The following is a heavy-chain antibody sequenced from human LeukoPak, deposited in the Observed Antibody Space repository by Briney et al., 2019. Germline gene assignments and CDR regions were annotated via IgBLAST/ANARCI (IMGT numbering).Heavy chain of an antibody. CDR1: GGSISSYY. V-gene: IGHV4-59*01. J-gene: IGHJ2*01. Sequence: SETLSLTCTVSGGSISSYYWSWIRQPPGKGLEWIGYIYYSGSTNYNPSLKSRVTISVDTSKNQFSLKLRSVTAADTAVYYCARAVYGVAYWYFDLWGRGTLVTVSS. CDR2: IYYSGST. CDR3: ARAVYGVAYWYFDL. D-gene: IGHD4-17*01.